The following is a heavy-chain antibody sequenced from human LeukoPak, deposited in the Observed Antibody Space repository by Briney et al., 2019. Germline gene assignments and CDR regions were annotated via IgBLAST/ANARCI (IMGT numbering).Heavy chain of an antibody. Sequence: GGSLRLSCAASGFTFSDYYMSWIRQAPGKGLEWVSYISSSSSYTNYADSVKGRFTISRDNAKNSLYLQMNSLRAEDTAVYYCARPTYSGSYYWFDYWGQGTLVTVSS. CDR2: ISSSSSYT. CDR3: ARPTYSGSYYWFDY. V-gene: IGHV3-11*06. D-gene: IGHD1-26*01. CDR1: GFTFSDYY. J-gene: IGHJ4*02.